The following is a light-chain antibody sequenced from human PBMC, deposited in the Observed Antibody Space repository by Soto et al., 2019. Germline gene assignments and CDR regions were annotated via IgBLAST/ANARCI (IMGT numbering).Light chain of an antibody. CDR1: QTFGNY. V-gene: IGKV1-39*01. Sequence: DIQMTQSPSSLSASVGDRVTITCRASQTFGNYLNWYQQKPGKAPKVLIYAASSLQSGVPSRFSGSGSGTDFTLTISSLQPEDFATYYCQQSYSTPYTFRQGTKLEIK. J-gene: IGKJ2*01. CDR3: QQSYSTPYT. CDR2: AAS.